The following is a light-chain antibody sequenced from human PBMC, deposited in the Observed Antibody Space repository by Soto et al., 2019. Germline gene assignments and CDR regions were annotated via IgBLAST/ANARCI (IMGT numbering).Light chain of an antibody. CDR2: EGS. Sequence: QSVLTQPASVSGYPGQSITISCTGTSSDVGSYNLVSWYQQHPGKAPKLMIYEGSKRPSGVSNRFSGSKSGNTASLTISGLQAEDDADYYCCSYAGSSTSYVFGTGTKVTVL. V-gene: IGLV2-23*01. CDR3: CSYAGSSTSYV. CDR1: SSDVGSYNL. J-gene: IGLJ1*01.